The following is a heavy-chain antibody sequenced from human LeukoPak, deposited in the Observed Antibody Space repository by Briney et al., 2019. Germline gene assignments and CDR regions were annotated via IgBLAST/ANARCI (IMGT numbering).Heavy chain of an antibody. CDR2: IYYSGST. D-gene: IGHD3-9*01. Sequence: KSSETLSLTCTVSGGSISSSSYYWSWIRQPPGKGLEWIGYIYYSGSTNYNPSLKSRVTISVDTSKNQFSLKLSSVTAADTAVYYCARQSALQGRYVNWYFDLWGRGTLVTVSS. V-gene: IGHV4-61*01. J-gene: IGHJ2*01. CDR1: GGSISSSSYY. CDR3: ARQSALQGRYVNWYFDL.